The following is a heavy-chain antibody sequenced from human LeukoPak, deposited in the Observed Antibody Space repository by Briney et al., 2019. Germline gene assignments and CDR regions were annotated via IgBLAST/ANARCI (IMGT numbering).Heavy chain of an antibody. CDR1: GGSISSYY. V-gene: IGHV4-4*07. J-gene: IGHJ5*02. Sequence: PSETLSLTCTVSGGSISSYYWSWIRQPAGKGLEWIGRIYTSGSTNYNPSLKSRVTMSVDTSKNQFSLKLSSVTAADTAVYYCARDHKSSWYGGWFDPWGQGTLVTVSS. CDR2: IYTSGST. D-gene: IGHD6-13*01. CDR3: ARDHKSSWYGGWFDP.